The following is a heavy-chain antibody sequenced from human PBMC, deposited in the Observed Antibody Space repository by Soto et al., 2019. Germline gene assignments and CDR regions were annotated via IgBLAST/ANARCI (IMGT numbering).Heavy chain of an antibody. Sequence: SETLSLTCSVSGGSVNSGGYSWSWIRQPPGKGLEWIGFISPSGSPAYNPSLKSRVTISVDRSNNQISLEISSVTAADTAVYYCTRGVLAWGPGTLVTVSS. CDR1: GGSVNSGGYS. V-gene: IGHV4-30-2*01. CDR3: TRGVLA. CDR2: ISPSGSP. J-gene: IGHJ5*02. D-gene: IGHD2-8*01.